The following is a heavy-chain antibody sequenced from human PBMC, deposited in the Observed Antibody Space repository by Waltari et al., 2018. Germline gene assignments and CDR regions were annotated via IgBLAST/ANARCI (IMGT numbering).Heavy chain of an antibody. CDR2: MRGSGGST. D-gene: IGHD6-19*01. CDR1: GFTFSSYA. J-gene: IGHJ3*02. Sequence: EVQLLESGGGLVQPGGSLRLSCAASGFTFSSYAMSWVRQAPGKGLEWGAAMRGSGGSTYYADSVKGRFTISRDNSKNTLYLQMNSLRAEDTAVYYCAGGQWLGAFDIWGQGTMVTVSS. V-gene: IGHV3-23*01. CDR3: AGGQWLGAFDI.